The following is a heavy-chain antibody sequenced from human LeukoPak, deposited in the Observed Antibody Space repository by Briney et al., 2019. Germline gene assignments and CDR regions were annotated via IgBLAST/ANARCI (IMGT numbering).Heavy chain of an antibody. CDR1: GXTFSNAW. Sequence: GGSPRLSWAASGXTFSNAWLSWVRQAPGKGLEWVGRIKSKTDGGTTDYAAPVRGRFTISREDSNNTLYLQMNSLKTEDTAVYYCATGQTTSRDSWGQGTLVTVSS. CDR2: IKSKTDGGTT. J-gene: IGHJ4*02. CDR3: ATGQTTSRDS. D-gene: IGHD2-2*01. V-gene: IGHV3-15*01.